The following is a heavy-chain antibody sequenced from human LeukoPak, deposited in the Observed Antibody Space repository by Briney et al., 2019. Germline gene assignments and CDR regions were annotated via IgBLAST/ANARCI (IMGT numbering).Heavy chain of an antibody. CDR3: AKSATVTTGYFDY. V-gene: IGHV4-39*07. J-gene: IGHJ4*02. Sequence: SETLSLTCSVSGGSISSSGHYWGWFRRSPEKGLDWIGSIYSDGITYYNPSVKSRVTISVDTSKNQFSLKLTSLTAAETAVYYCAKSATVTTGYFDYWGQGALVTVSS. D-gene: IGHD4-17*01. CDR1: GGSISSSGHY. CDR2: IYSDGIT.